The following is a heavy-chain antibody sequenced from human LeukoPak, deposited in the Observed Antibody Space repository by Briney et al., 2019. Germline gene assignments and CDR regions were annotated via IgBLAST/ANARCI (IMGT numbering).Heavy chain of an antibody. Sequence: GGSLRLSCAASGFTFDDYAMHLVRQAPGKGLEWVSLISWDGGSTYYADSEKGRFTISRDNSKNSLYLQMNSLRAEDTALYYCAKGDGVIGSYYMDVWGKGTTVTVSS. D-gene: IGHD3-22*01. CDR2: ISWDGGST. CDR3: AKGDGVIGSYYMDV. CDR1: GFTFDDYA. J-gene: IGHJ6*03. V-gene: IGHV3-43D*03.